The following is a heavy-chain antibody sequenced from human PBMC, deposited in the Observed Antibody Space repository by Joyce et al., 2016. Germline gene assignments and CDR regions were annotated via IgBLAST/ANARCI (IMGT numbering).Heavy chain of an antibody. D-gene: IGHD4-17*01. V-gene: IGHV5-51*01. J-gene: IGHJ3*02. Sequence: EVQLVQSGAEVKKPGESLKISCKGSGYSFTSYWLVWVRQMPGKGLGLMGIIFPGDSDIKYSPPFQGQVTISADKSINTAYLQWSSLKASDTALYYCARRGTLTTARGAFDIWGQGTMVTVSS. CDR2: IFPGDSDI. CDR1: GYSFTSYW. CDR3: ARRGTLTTARGAFDI.